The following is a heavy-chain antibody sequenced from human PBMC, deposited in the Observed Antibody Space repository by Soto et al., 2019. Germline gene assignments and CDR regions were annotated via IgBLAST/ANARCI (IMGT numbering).Heavy chain of an antibody. J-gene: IGHJ3*02. Sequence: GSLRLSCAASGLTFSSYEIIWVRQAPGKGLEWVSYISSSGSTIYYADSVKGRFTISRDNAKNSLYLQMNSLRAEDTAVYYCARDKNYYDSSGYYPGAFDIWGQVTMVTV. D-gene: IGHD3-22*01. CDR3: ARDKNYYDSSGYYPGAFDI. V-gene: IGHV3-48*03. CDR1: GLTFSSYE. CDR2: ISSSGSTI.